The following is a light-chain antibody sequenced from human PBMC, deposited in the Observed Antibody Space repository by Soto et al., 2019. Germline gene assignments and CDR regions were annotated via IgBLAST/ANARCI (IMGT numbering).Light chain of an antibody. J-gene: IGLJ2*01. CDR3: TSYTTSNTLA. Sequence: QSALTQPASVSGSPVQSITISCTGTRSDIGASIYVSWFQQYPGEAPKCMIYDVNNRPSGVSNRFSGSKSGSTASLTISGLQAEDDAVYYCTSYTTSNTLALGGGTKLTVL. CDR1: RSDIGASIY. CDR2: DVN. V-gene: IGLV2-14*03.